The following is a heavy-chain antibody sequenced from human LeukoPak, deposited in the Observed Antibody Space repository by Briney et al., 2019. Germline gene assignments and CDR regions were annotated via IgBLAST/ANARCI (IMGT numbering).Heavy chain of an antibody. Sequence: PGGSLRLSCAASGFTFSSYWVHWVRHAPGKGLVWVSAISGSGGSTYYADSVKGRFTISRDNSKNTLYLQMNSLRAEDTAVYYCAKASAPYQLLCGRFGYWGQGTLVTVSS. V-gene: IGHV3-23*01. CDR3: AKASAPYQLLCGRFGY. D-gene: IGHD2-2*01. CDR1: GFTFSSYW. CDR2: ISGSGGST. J-gene: IGHJ4*02.